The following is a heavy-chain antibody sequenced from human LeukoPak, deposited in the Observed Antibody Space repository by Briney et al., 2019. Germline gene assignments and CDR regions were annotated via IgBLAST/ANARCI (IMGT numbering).Heavy chain of an antibody. D-gene: IGHD2-8*01. V-gene: IGHV3-48*02. CDR1: GFTFSRYS. CDR3: ARDDIVLMVSAIMDY. Sequence: PGGSLRLSCAASGFTFSRYSMNWVRQAPGKGLEWVSYISSSSSTIYYADSVKGRFTISRDNAKNSLYLQMNSLRDEDTAVYYCARDDIVLMVSAIMDYWGQGTLVTVSS. CDR2: ISSSSSTI. J-gene: IGHJ4*02.